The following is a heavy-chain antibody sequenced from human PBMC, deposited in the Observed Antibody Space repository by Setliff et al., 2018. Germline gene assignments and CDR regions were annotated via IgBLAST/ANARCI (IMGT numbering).Heavy chain of an antibody. D-gene: IGHD1-7*01. Sequence: GASVKVSCKASGYTFTSYAMHWVRQAPGQRLEWMGWSNAGNGNTKYSQEFQGRVTITRDTSASTAYMELSSLRSEDMAVYYCARNAITGSTRKYYYYMDVWGQGTTVTVSS. CDR1: GYTFTSYA. V-gene: IGHV1-3*02. CDR3: ARNAITGSTRKYYYYMDV. CDR2: SNAGNGNT. J-gene: IGHJ6*03.